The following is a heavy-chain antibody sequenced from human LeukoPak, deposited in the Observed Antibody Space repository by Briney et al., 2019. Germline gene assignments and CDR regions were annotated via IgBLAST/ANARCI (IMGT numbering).Heavy chain of an antibody. J-gene: IGHJ4*02. D-gene: IGHD4-17*01. CDR3: ARTMTTSILPGL. CDR1: GFTFSSYA. CDR2: ISSNGGST. Sequence: PGGSLRLSCSASGFTFSSYAMHWVRQAPGKGLEYVSAISSNGGSTYYADSVKGRFTISRDNSKNTLFLQMNSLRAEDTAVYYCARTMTTSILPGLWGQGTLVTVSS. V-gene: IGHV3-64*04.